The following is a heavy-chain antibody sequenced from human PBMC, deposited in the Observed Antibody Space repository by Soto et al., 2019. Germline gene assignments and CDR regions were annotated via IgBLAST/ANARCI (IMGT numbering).Heavy chain of an antibody. Sequence: GGSLRLSCAASGFTFSDYYMSWIRQAPGKGLEWVSYISSSGSTIYYADSVKGRSTISRDNAKNSLYLQMNSMRAEDTAVYYCAKEAHRGYFDYWGQGTLVTVSS. V-gene: IGHV3-11*01. J-gene: IGHJ4*02. CDR1: GFTFSDYY. CDR3: AKEAHRGYFDY. CDR2: ISSSGSTI.